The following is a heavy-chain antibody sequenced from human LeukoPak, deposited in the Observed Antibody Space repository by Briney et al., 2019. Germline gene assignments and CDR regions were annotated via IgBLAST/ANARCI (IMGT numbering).Heavy chain of an antibody. CDR3: AREDSGSYYNYYYFYMDV. CDR1: GGSFSSYF. Sequence: SETLSLTCSVSGGSFSSYFWSWVRQPAGKGLEWIGRIYPSGNTNYNPSLKSRVTLSVDTSKTQFSLRLSSVAAADTAVYYCAREDSGSYYNYYYFYMDVWGKGTTVTISS. D-gene: IGHD3-10*01. V-gene: IGHV4-4*07. CDR2: IYPSGNT. J-gene: IGHJ6*03.